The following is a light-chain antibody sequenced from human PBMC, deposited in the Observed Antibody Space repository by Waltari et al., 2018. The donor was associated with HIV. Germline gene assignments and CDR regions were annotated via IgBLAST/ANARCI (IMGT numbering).Light chain of an antibody. Sequence: QMTQSPSSLSASVGDRVTITCQASQDITKKLSWYQQKPGKAPNLLISDASTLAPGVPSRFSGSGSGTHFSLSIGSLQPEDIATYCCLQFHTLPLTFGAGTKVEIK. CDR1: QDITKK. CDR2: DAS. J-gene: IGKJ4*01. CDR3: LQFHTLPLT. V-gene: IGKV1-33*01.